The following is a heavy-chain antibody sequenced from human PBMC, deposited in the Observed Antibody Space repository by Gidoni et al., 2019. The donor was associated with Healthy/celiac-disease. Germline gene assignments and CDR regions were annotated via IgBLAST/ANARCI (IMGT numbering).Heavy chain of an antibody. V-gene: IGHV3-33*01. Sequence: QVQLVESGGGVVQPGRSLRLSCAASGFTFSSYGMHWVRQAPGKGLEWVAVIWYDGSNKYYADSVKGRFTISRDNSKNTLYLQMNSLRAEDTAVYYCARDDTYYYDSSGYPDYWGQGTLVTVSS. J-gene: IGHJ4*02. CDR2: IWYDGSNK. D-gene: IGHD3-22*01. CDR3: ARDDTYYYDSSGYPDY. CDR1: GFTFSSYG.